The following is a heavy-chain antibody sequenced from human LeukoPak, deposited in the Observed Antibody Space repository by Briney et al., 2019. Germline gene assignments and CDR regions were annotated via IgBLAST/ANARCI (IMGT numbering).Heavy chain of an antibody. Sequence: ASVKVSCKASGYTFTSYDINWVRQATGQGLEWMGWMSPNSGNTGYAQKFQGRVTITRNTSISTAYMELSSLRSEDTAVYYCARGVGDPYYYYYMDVWGKGTTATVSS. CDR2: MSPNSGNT. J-gene: IGHJ6*03. CDR1: GYTFTSYD. V-gene: IGHV1-8*03. D-gene: IGHD4-17*01. CDR3: ARGVGDPYYYYYMDV.